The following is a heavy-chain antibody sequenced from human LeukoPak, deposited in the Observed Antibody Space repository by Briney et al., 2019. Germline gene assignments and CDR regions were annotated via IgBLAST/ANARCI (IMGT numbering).Heavy chain of an antibody. CDR3: ARSIAAAGQSYYYYYMDV. Sequence: SVKVSCXASGGTFSSYAISWVRQAHGQGLEWMGGIIPIFGTANYAQKFQGRVTITTDESTSTAYMELSSLRSEDTAVYYCARSIAAAGQSYYYYYMDVWGKGTTVTVSS. V-gene: IGHV1-69*05. CDR1: GGTFSSYA. J-gene: IGHJ6*03. CDR2: IIPIFGTA. D-gene: IGHD6-13*01.